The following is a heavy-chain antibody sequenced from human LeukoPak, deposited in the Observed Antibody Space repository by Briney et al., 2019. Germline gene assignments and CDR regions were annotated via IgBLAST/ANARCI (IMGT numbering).Heavy chain of an antibody. CDR3: AKDVLSGTYYYFDQ. J-gene: IGHJ4*02. CDR1: GFTFSSYA. Sequence: GGSLRLSCAASGFTFSSYAMNWGRQAPGKGLEWVSGISGSGSNTYYADSVMGRFTISRDNSKNTLYLQMNSLRAEDTAVYYCAKDVLSGTYYYFDQWGQGTLVTVSS. CDR2: ISGSGSNT. V-gene: IGHV3-23*01. D-gene: IGHD1-26*01.